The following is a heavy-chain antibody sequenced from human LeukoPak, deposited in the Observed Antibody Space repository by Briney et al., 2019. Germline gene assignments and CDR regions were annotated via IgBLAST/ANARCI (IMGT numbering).Heavy chain of an antibody. V-gene: IGHV3-7*01. CDR2: IKQDGSEK. CDR1: GFTFSSYW. J-gene: IGHJ4*02. Sequence: GGSLRLSCAASGFTFSSYWMSWVRQAPGKGLEWVANIKQDGSEKYYVDSVKGRFTISRDNAKNSLYLQMNSLRAEDTAVYYCARAPHITISGVAGFDYWGQGTLVTVSS. CDR3: ARAPHITISGVAGFDY. D-gene: IGHD3-3*01.